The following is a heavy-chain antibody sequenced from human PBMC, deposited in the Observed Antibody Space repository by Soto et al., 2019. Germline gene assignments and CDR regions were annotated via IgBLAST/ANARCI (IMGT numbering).Heavy chain of an antibody. CDR2: INAGNGNT. CDR1: GYTFTSYA. J-gene: IGHJ2*01. CDR3: ARAPSWWYFDL. V-gene: IGHV1-3*05. Sequence: QVQLVQSGAEEKKPGASVKVSCKASGYTFTSYAMHWVRQAPGQRLEWMGWINAGNGNTKYSQKFQGRVTITRDTSAITAYMELSSLRSEDTAVYYCARAPSWWYFDLWGRGTLVTVSS.